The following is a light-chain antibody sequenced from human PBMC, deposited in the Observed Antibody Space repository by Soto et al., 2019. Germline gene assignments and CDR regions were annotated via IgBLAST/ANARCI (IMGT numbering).Light chain of an antibody. CDR2: RAS. Sequence: NVLTQSPGTLSLSPGERATLSCRASQSLSGNYLAWYQQKPGQAPRVLFYRASIRATGISDRFSGSGSGTDFTLTISRLEPEDFAVYYCQHYGASPWTFGQGTKVEIK. J-gene: IGKJ1*01. V-gene: IGKV3-20*01. CDR3: QHYGASPWT. CDR1: QSLSGNY.